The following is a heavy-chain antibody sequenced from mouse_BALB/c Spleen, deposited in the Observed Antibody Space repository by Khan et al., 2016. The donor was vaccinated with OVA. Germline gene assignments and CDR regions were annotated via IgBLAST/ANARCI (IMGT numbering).Heavy chain of an antibody. V-gene: IGHV4-1*02. Sequence: EVQLQASGGGLVQPGGSLKLSCAASGFDFSRYWMSWVRQAPGKGLEWIGDINPDSSTINYTPSLKDKFIISRDNAKNTMYLQMNTVRSEDTALYYCARGGLRRAMDYWGQGTSVTVSS. CDR2: INPDSSTI. J-gene: IGHJ4*01. CDR1: GFDFSRYW. D-gene: IGHD2-4*01. CDR3: ARGGLRRAMDY.